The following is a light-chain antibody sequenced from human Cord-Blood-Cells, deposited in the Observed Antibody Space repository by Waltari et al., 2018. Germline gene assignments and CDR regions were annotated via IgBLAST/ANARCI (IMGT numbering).Light chain of an antibody. Sequence: QSALTQPRSVSGSPGQSVTISCTGTSSDVGGYNYVSWYQQHPAKAPTLMIYDVSKRPSGVPDRFSGSKSGNTASLTISGLQAEDEADYYCCSYAGSYTGVFGGGTKLTVL. V-gene: IGLV2-11*01. CDR3: CSYAGSYTGV. J-gene: IGLJ2*01. CDR2: DVS. CDR1: SSDVGGYNY.